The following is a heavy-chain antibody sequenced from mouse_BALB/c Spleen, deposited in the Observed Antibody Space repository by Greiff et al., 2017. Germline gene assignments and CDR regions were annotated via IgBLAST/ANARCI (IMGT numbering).Heavy chain of an antibody. CDR2: IDPANGNT. Sequence: VQLQQSGAELVKPGASVKLSCTASGFNIKDTYMHWVKQRPEQGLEWIGRIDPANGNTKYDPKFQGKATITADTSSNTAYLQLSSLTSEDTAVYYCARDDYEFSAMDYWGQGTSVTVSS. V-gene: IGHV14-3*02. CDR3: ARDDYEFSAMDY. D-gene: IGHD2-4*01. J-gene: IGHJ4*01. CDR1: GFNIKDTY.